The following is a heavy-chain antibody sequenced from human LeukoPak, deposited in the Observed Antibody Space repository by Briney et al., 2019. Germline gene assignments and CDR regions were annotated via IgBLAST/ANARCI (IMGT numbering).Heavy chain of an antibody. CDR1: GGSISSSSYY. D-gene: IGHD3-3*01. CDR2: IYYSGST. J-gene: IGHJ5*02. CDR3: ARVARDDFWSGSRFDP. V-gene: IGHV4-39*07. Sequence: KSSETLSLTCTVSGGSISSSSYYWGWIRQPPGKGLEWIGSIYYSGSTYYNPSLKSRVTISVDRSKNQFSLKLSSVTAADTAVYYCARVARDDFWSGSRFDPWGQGTLVTVSS.